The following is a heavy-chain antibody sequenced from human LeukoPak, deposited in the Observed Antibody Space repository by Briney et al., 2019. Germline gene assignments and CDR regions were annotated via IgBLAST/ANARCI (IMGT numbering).Heavy chain of an antibody. V-gene: IGHV1-46*01. Sequence: ASVKVSCKASGYTFTSYYIHWVRQAPGQGLEWMGLINPSGGSTNYAQKFQGRVAMTRDTSTSTVYMELSSLRSEDTAVYYCARWPSITMVRGGQWYYYMDVWGKGTTVTISS. J-gene: IGHJ6*03. D-gene: IGHD3-10*01. CDR2: INPSGGST. CDR1: GYTFTSYY. CDR3: ARWPSITMVRGGQWYYYMDV.